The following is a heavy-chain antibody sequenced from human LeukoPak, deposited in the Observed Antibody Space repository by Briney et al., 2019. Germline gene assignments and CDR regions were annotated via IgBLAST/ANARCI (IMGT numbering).Heavy chain of an antibody. CDR1: GGSFSGYY. V-gene: IGHV4-34*01. CDR2: INHSGST. Sequence: SETLSLTCAVCGGSFSGYYWSWIRQPPGKGLEWIEEINHSGSTNYNPSLKSRVTISVDTSKNQFSLKLSSVTAADTAVYYCASNGGQIVGATRKFDYWGQGTLVTVSS. CDR3: ASNGGQIVGATRKFDY. D-gene: IGHD1-26*01. J-gene: IGHJ4*02.